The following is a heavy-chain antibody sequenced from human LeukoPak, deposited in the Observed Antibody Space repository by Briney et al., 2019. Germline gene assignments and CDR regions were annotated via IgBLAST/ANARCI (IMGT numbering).Heavy chain of an antibody. V-gene: IGHV3-30-3*02. J-gene: IGHJ6*03. CDR3: AKSAGSSWLRYYYYMDV. D-gene: IGHD6-13*01. Sequence: PGGSLRLSCVASGFNFNMYAIHWVRQAPGKGLEWVALISSNGGRKDYADSVKGRFTISRDTSKNTLYLQLKRLRAEDTAVYYCAKSAGSSWLRYYYYMDVWGKGTTVTISS. CDR2: ISSNGGRK. CDR1: GFNFNMYA.